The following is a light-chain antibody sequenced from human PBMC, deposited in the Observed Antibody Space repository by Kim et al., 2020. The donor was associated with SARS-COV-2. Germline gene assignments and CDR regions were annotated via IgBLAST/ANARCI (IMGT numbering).Light chain of an antibody. CDR2: DND. V-gene: IGLV1-44*01. CDR3: GTWDDSLDGWV. Sequence: GQRVEISCSGSSSNIGINAVTWYQSFPGTAPKLLIYDNDRRPSGVPDRISGSKSGTSASLALSGLLSEDEADYYCGTWDDSLDGWVFGGGTQLTVL. J-gene: IGLJ3*02. CDR1: SSNIGINA.